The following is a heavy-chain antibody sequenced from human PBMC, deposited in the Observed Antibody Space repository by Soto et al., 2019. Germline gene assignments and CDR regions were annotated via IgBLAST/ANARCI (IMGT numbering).Heavy chain of an antibody. Sequence: SETLSLTCAVSSGSISSSNWWSWVRQPPGKGLEWIGEIYHSGSTNYNPSLKSRVTISVDKSKNQFSLKLSSVTAADTAVYYCARQSRGFYDFWSDTHFDYWGQGTLVTVSS. D-gene: IGHD3-3*01. CDR3: ARQSRGFYDFWSDTHFDY. CDR1: SGSISSSNW. CDR2: IYHSGST. J-gene: IGHJ4*02. V-gene: IGHV4-4*02.